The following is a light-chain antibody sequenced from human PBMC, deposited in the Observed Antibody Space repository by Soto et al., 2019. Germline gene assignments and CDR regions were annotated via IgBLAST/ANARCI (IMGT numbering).Light chain of an antibody. Sequence: EIVMTQSPLTLPVTPGEPASISCRSSQSLLYNNTYNYLDWYVQKPGQSPQLLIYFGSNRAPGVPDRFSGSGSGTDFTLTISSLQPEDFATYFCQQSHKTPWTFGQGTKVDIK. CDR3: QQSHKTPWT. CDR2: FGS. J-gene: IGKJ1*01. CDR1: QSLLYNNTYNY. V-gene: IGKV2-28*01.